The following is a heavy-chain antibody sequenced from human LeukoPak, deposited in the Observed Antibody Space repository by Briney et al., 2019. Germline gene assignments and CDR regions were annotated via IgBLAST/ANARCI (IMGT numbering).Heavy chain of an antibody. V-gene: IGHV1-2*02. CDR3: ARDRGGIAEYYCYGMDV. CDR1: GGTFSSYA. Sequence: GASVKVSCKASGGTFSSYAISWVRQAPGQGLEWMGWINPNSGGTNYAQKFQDRVTMTRDTSISTAYMELSRLRSDDTVVYYCARDRGGIAEYYCYGMDVWGQGTTVTVSS. J-gene: IGHJ6*02. CDR2: INPNSGGT. D-gene: IGHD3-10*01.